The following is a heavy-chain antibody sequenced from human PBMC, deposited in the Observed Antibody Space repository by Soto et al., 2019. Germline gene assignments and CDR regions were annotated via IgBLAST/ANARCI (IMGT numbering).Heavy chain of an antibody. CDR2: ISWNSGNI. V-gene: IGHV3-9*01. J-gene: IGHJ4*02. D-gene: IGHD3-3*01. CDR3: AKDPQAWSGPYYFVY. Sequence: RLSCAASGFTFDDYAMHWVRQAPGKGPEWVSGISWNSGNIVYADSVKGRFTISRDNAKNSLYLQMNSLRPEDTALYYCAKDPQAWSGPYYFVYWDQGTLVAVSS. CDR1: GFTFDDYA.